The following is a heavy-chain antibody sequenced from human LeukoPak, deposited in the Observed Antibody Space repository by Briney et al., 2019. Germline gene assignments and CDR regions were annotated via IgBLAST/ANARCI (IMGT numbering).Heavy chain of an antibody. Sequence: SVKVSCKASGYTFTGYYMHWVRQAPGQGLEWMGRIIPILGIANYAQKFQGRVTITADKSTSTAYMALSSLRSEDTAVYYCARASQDSSGWYSYTDYWGQGTLVTVSS. CDR2: IIPILGIA. J-gene: IGHJ4*02. D-gene: IGHD6-19*01. CDR1: GYTFTGYY. CDR3: ARASQDSSGWYSYTDY. V-gene: IGHV1-69*04.